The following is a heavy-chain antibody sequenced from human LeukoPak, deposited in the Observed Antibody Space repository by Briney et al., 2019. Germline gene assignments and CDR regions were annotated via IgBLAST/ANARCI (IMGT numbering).Heavy chain of an antibody. Sequence: SDTLSLTCAVSGASISRYYCWSWIRQPAGKGLECIGRVFTSGSTNYNPSLKSRDTMSLDTSKNQFSLKLSSVTAADTAVYYCARDTDVPSGTFDCWGQGTLVTVSS. J-gene: IGHJ4*02. V-gene: IGHV4-4*07. CDR3: ARDTDVPSGTFDC. CDR1: GASISRYY. CDR2: VFTSGST. D-gene: IGHD3-10*01.